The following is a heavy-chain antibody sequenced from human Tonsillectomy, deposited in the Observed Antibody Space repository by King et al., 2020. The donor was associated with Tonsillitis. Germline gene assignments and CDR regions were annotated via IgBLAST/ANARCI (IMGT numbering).Heavy chain of an antibody. Sequence: VQLVESGGGVVQPGRSLRLSCAASGFTFSSYGMHWVRQAPGKGLEWVAVISYDGSNKYYADSVKGRFTISRDNSKNTLYLQMNSLRAEDTAVYYCAKDSFDGTPGIAVAGCYFDYWGQGTLVTVSS. CDR2: ISYDGSNK. CDR1: GFTFSSYG. J-gene: IGHJ4*02. D-gene: IGHD6-19*01. CDR3: AKDSFDGTPGIAVAGCYFDY. V-gene: IGHV3-30*18.